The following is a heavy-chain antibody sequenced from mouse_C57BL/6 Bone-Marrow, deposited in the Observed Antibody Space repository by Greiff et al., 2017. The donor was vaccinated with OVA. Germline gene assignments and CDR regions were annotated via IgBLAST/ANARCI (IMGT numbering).Heavy chain of an antibody. CDR1: GYTFTSYW. CDR3: AREGVWDQRWYFDV. Sequence: QVQLQQPGAELVKPGASVKMSCKASGYTFTSYWITWVKQRPGQGLEWIGDIYPGSGSTNYNEKFKSKATLTVDTSSSTAYMQLSSLTSEDSAVYYCAREGVWDQRWYFDVWGTGTTVTVSS. V-gene: IGHV1-55*01. D-gene: IGHD4-1*01. CDR2: IYPGSGST. J-gene: IGHJ1*03.